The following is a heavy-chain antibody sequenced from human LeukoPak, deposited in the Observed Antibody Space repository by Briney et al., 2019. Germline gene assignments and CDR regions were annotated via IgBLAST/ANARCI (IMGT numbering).Heavy chain of an antibody. J-gene: IGHJ3*02. CDR1: GGSISGYY. D-gene: IGHD3-10*01. V-gene: IGHV4-59*08. Sequence: PSETLSLTCTVSGGSISGYYWSWIRQPPGKGLEWIGYIYYSGSTNYNPSLKSRVTISVDTSKNQFSLKLSSVTAADTAVYYCARCSRYYGSGSYYEAAFDIWGQGTMVTVSS. CDR3: ARCSRYYGSGSYYEAAFDI. CDR2: IYYSGST.